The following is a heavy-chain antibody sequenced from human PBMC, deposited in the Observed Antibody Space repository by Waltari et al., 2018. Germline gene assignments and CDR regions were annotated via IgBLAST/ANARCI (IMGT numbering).Heavy chain of an antibody. CDR1: GGSVTSYF. J-gene: IGHJ4*02. CDR2: ISTSGSA. V-gene: IGHV4-4*07. CDR3: ARETGTGYYPNYFDY. Sequence: VQLQESGPGLVKPSETLSLTCTVSGGSVTSYFWSWVRQPAGKGLEWVGRISTSGSANYSPFLESRVTMSVDRSENQVSLNLHSVTAADTAIYYCARETGTGYYPNYFDYWGQGTPVTVSS. D-gene: IGHD1-26*01.